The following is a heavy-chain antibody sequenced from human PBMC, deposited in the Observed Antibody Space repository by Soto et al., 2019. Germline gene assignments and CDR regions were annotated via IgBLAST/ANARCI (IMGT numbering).Heavy chain of an antibody. D-gene: IGHD6-13*01. Sequence: SETLSLTCTVSGGSISSGDYYWSWIRQPPGKGLEWIGYTYYSGSTYYNPSLKSRVTISVDTSKNQFSLKLSSVTAADTAVYYCSSFSSSWYYFDYWGQGTLVTVS. CDR2: TYYSGST. J-gene: IGHJ4*02. CDR1: GGSISSGDYY. CDR3: SSFSSSWYYFDY. V-gene: IGHV4-30-4*01.